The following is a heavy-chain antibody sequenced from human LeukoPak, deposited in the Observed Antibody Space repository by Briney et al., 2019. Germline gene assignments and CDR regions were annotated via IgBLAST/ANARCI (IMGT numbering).Heavy chain of an antibody. CDR2: IIPIFGTA. Sequence: SVKLSCKASGGTFSSYAISWVRQAPGQGLEWMRGIIPIFGTANYAQKFQGRVTITADESTSTAYMELSSLRSEDTAVYYCARVRYQVVVIAYDAFDIWGQGTMVTVSS. V-gene: IGHV1-69*01. CDR1: GGTFSSYA. D-gene: IGHD2-21*01. CDR3: ARVRYQVVVIAYDAFDI. J-gene: IGHJ3*02.